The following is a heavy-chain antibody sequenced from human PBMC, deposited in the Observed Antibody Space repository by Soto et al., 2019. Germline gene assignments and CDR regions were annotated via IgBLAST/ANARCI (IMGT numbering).Heavy chain of an antibody. V-gene: IGHV4-30-4*01. CDR3: ARAPAAMSPRGDYYYYGMDV. CDR2: IYYSGST. J-gene: IGHJ6*02. Sequence: SETLSLTCTVSGGSISSGDYYWSWIRQPPGKGLEWIGYIYYSGSTYYNPSLKSRVTISVDTSKNQFSLKLSSVTAADTAVYYCARAPAAMSPRGDYYYYGMDVWGQGTTVTVSS. CDR1: GGSISSGDYY. D-gene: IGHD2-2*01.